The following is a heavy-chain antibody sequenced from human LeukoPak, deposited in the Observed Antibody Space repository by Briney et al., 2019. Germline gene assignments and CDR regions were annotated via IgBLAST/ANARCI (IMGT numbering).Heavy chain of an antibody. CDR3: ARVDAGYSSGWYYMDV. CDR2: MNPNSGNT. J-gene: IGHJ6*03. CDR1: GYTFTSYD. V-gene: IGHV1-8*01. Sequence: ASVKVSCKASGYTFTSYDINWVRQATGQGLEWMGWMNPNSGNTGYAQKFQGRVTMTRNTSISTAYMELSSLRSEDTAVYYCARVDAGYSSGWYYMDVWGKGTTVTISS. D-gene: IGHD6-19*01.